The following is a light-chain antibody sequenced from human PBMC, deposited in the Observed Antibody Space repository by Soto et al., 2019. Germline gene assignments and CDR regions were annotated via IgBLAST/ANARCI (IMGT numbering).Light chain of an antibody. CDR1: YSVSSSY. Sequence: EIVLTQSPGTLSLSPGEKDTLSCRACYSVSSSYLAWYQQKPGQAPWLLIYGASSRATGIPDRFSGSGSGTDFTLTISRLEPEDFAVYYCQQYGSSFTFGQGTRLEI. CDR2: GAS. CDR3: QQYGSSFT. V-gene: IGKV3-20*01. J-gene: IGKJ5*01.